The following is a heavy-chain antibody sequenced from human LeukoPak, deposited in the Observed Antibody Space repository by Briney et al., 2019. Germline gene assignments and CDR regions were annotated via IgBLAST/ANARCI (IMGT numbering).Heavy chain of an antibody. CDR1: GFTFSSYA. J-gene: IGHJ6*02. Sequence: PGGSLRLSCAASGFTFSSYAMHWVRQAPGKGLGWVAVISYDGSNKYYADSVKGRFTISRDNSKNTLYLQMNSLRAEDTAVYYCAKDPVAGTLRDYYGMDVWGQGTTVTVSS. V-gene: IGHV3-30-3*01. CDR2: ISYDGSNK. CDR3: AKDPVAGTLRDYYGMDV. D-gene: IGHD6-19*01.